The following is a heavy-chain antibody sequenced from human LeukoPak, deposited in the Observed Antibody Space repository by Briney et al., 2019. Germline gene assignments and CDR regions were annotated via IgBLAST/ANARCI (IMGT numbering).Heavy chain of an antibody. CDR3: ATHTYYYSSGSFAY. Sequence: GASVKVSCKASGYTFTSYDINWVRQATGQGPEWMGWMNPSSGNTGYAQRFQGRVSMTRDTSTNTAYLELSSLRSEDTAVYYCATHTYYYSSGSFAYWDQGTLVTVSS. CDR1: GYTFTSYD. V-gene: IGHV1-8*01. D-gene: IGHD3-10*01. CDR2: MNPSSGNT. J-gene: IGHJ4*02.